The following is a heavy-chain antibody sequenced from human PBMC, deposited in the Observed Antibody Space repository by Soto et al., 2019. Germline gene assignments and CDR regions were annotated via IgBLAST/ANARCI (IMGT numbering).Heavy chain of an antibody. V-gene: IGHV4-61*08. CDR1: GGSISSGGYY. CDR2: IYYSGST. CDR3: AREGQMGAFDI. J-gene: IGHJ3*02. D-gene: IGHD2-8*01. Sequence: SETLSLTCTVSGGSISSGGYYWSWIRQPPGKGLEWIGYIYYSGSTNYNPSLKSRVTISVDTSKNQFSLKLSSVTAADTAVYYCAREGQMGAFDIWGQGTMVTVS.